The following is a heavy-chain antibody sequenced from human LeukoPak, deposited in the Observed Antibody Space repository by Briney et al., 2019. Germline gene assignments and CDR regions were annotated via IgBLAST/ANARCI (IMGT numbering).Heavy chain of an antibody. Sequence: ETLSLTCTVSGGSISSSSYYWGWVRQAPGKGLEWVANIKQDGSEKYYVDSVKGRFTISRDNAKNSLYLQMNSLRAEDTAVYYCARRDFWSGYYCDYWGQGTLVTVSS. V-gene: IGHV3-7*01. CDR1: GGSISSSSYY. CDR3: ARRDFWSGYYCDY. D-gene: IGHD3-3*01. CDR2: IKQDGSEK. J-gene: IGHJ4*02.